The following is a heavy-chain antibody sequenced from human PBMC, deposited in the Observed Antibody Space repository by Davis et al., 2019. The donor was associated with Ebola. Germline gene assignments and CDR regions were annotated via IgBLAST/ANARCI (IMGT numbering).Heavy chain of an antibody. V-gene: IGHV4-4*07. CDR2: IYSSGHT. CDR3: AGTDSSGYSPYYMDV. J-gene: IGHJ6*03. D-gene: IGHD3-22*01. CDR1: GGSITNYY. Sequence: PSETLSLTCTVSGGSITNYYWSWIRQSAGKGLECIGRIYSSGHTNYNPSLKSRVTMSVDTSKNQFSLKLSSVTAADTAVYYCAGTDSSGYSPYYMDVWGKGTTVTVSS.